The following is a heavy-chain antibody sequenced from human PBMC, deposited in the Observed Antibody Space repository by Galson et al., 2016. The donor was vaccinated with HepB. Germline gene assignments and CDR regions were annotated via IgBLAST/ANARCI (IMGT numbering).Heavy chain of an antibody. Sequence: TLSLTCAVSGDSLSSGGHSRNWIRQAPGKGLEWIGYIYHTGSTYYNPSLRSRVTLSVDRSKNQFSLKLGSVTAADTAVYYCVRGGVGNYYYYMDIWGKGTTVTVSS. CDR1: GDSLSSGGHS. CDR2: IYHTGST. CDR3: VRGGVGNYYYYMDI. J-gene: IGHJ6*03. D-gene: IGHD3-3*01. V-gene: IGHV4-30-2*01.